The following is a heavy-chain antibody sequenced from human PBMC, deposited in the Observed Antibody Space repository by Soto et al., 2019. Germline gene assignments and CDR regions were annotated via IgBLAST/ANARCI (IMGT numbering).Heavy chain of an antibody. V-gene: IGHV4-39*07. Sequence: SETLSLTCTVSGDSISSASYFWGWIRQPPGKGLEWIGSVYFVGNSYYNPSLKSRVSISVDASKNQFSLKLSSVTAADTAVYYCARAPAETMTTVGWFDPWGQGTLVTVSS. CDR2: VYFVGNS. J-gene: IGHJ5*02. D-gene: IGHD4-17*01. CDR1: GDSISSASYF. CDR3: ARAPAETMTTVGWFDP.